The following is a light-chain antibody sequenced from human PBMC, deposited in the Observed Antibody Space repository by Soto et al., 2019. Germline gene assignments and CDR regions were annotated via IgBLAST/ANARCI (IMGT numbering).Light chain of an antibody. Sequence: IGVTQSPGTLSLSPGGRATLSCRASQSVTSGYLAWYQQKPGQAPRLLIYGASTRATGIPDRFSGSGSGTDFTLTISRLEPEDFAVYYCQQYSSSPSITFGQGTRLEIK. V-gene: IGKV3-20*01. CDR2: GAS. CDR1: QSVTSGY. CDR3: QQYSSSPSIT. J-gene: IGKJ5*01.